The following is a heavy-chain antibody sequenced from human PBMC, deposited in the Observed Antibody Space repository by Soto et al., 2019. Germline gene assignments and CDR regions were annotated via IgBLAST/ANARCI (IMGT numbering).Heavy chain of an antibody. CDR1: GFTFSRYG. J-gene: IGHJ6*02. Sequence: PGGSLRLSCVASGFTFSRYGIHWVRQAPGKGLEWVAVMSFDGTNKYYADSVKGRFTISRDNSENTLYLQMNSLRAEDTAVYYCARRDIERLWYYYYGMDVWGQGTTVTVSS. D-gene: IGHD5-12*01. CDR2: MSFDGTNK. V-gene: IGHV3-33*08. CDR3: ARRDIERLWYYYYGMDV.